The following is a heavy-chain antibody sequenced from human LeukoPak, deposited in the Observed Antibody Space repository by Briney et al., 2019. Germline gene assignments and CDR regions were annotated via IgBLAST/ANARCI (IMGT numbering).Heavy chain of an antibody. CDR3: AREGIMASGGSCYPY. CDR2: ISGSGGST. J-gene: IGHJ4*02. CDR1: GFTFRSYA. V-gene: IGHV3-23*01. Sequence: GGSLRLSCAASGFTFRSYAMSWVRQAPGKGLEWVSAISGSGGSTYYADSVKGRFTISRDNSKNTLYLQMNSLRAEDTAVYYCAREGIMASGGSCYPYWGQGTLVTVSS. D-gene: IGHD2-15*01.